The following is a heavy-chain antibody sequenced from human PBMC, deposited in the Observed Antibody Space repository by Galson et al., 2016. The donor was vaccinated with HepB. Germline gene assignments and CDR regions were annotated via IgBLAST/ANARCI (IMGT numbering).Heavy chain of an antibody. J-gene: IGHJ6*04. CDR2: INNDGGTT. CDR1: GFTLSDFW. V-gene: IGHV3-74*01. Sequence: SLRLSCAASGFTLSDFWMHWVRQVPGKGLVWVSRINNDGGTTSYTDSVKGRFTISRDNAKNAVYLEMNSLRAEDSAIYYCARGGSDDSWGTQNHNYGLDVWGKGTMVTVSP. CDR3: ARGGSDDSWGTQNHNYGLDV. D-gene: IGHD3-16*01.